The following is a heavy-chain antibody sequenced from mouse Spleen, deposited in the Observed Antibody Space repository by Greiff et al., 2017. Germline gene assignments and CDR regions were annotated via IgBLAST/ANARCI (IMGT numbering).Heavy chain of an antibody. CDR3: ARADYGNPAWFAY. J-gene: IGHJ3*01. Sequence: EVKLQESGPELVKPGASVKISCKASGYSFTGYYMNWVKQSPEKSLEWIGEINPSTGGTTYNQKFKGKATLTADTSSSTAYMQLSSLTSEDSAVYFCARADYGNPAWFAYWGQGTLVTVSA. CDR2: INPSTGGT. V-gene: IGHV1-42*01. CDR1: GYSFTGYY. D-gene: IGHD2-1*01.